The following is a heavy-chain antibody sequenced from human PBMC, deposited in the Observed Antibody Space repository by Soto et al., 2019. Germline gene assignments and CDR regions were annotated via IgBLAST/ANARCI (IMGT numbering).Heavy chain of an antibody. D-gene: IGHD6-13*01. CDR3: ARGLYSSSHFDY. J-gene: IGHJ4*02. Sequence: SETLSLTCAVYGGSFSCYYWSWIRQPPGKGLEWIGEINHSGSTNYNPSLKSRVTISVDTSKNQFSLKLSSVTAADTAVYYCARGLYSSSHFDYWGQGTLVTVSS. V-gene: IGHV4-34*01. CDR1: GGSFSCYY. CDR2: INHSGST.